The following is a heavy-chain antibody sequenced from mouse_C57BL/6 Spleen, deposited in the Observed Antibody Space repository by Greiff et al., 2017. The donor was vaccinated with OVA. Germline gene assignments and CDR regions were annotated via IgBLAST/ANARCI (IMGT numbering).Heavy chain of an antibody. V-gene: IGHV1-82*01. J-gene: IGHJ4*01. Sequence: QVQLKESGPELVKPGASVKISCKASGYAFSSSWMNWVKQRPGKGLEWIGRIYPGDGDTNYNGKFKGKATLTADKSSSTAYMQLSSLTSEDSAVYCCARSEYSNYYAMDYWGQGTSVTVSS. CDR2: IYPGDGDT. CDR1: GYAFSSSW. D-gene: IGHD2-5*01. CDR3: ARSEYSNYYAMDY.